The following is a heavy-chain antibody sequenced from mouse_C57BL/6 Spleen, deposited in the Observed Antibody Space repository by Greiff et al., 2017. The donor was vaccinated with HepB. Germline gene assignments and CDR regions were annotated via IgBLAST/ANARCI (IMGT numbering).Heavy chain of an antibody. J-gene: IGHJ4*01. D-gene: IGHD4-1*01. CDR3: ARGENWDRYYAMDY. Sequence: QVQLQQPGAELVKPGASVKLSCKASGYTFTSYWITWVKQRPGQGLEWIGDIYPGSGGTNYNEKFKSKATLTVDTSSSTAYMQLSSLTSEDSAVYDCARGENWDRYYAMDYWGQGTSVTVSS. V-gene: IGHV1-55*01. CDR1: GYTFTSYW. CDR2: IYPGSGGT.